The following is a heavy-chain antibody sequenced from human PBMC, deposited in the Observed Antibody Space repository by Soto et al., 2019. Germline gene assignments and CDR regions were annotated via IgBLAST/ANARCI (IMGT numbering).Heavy chain of an antibody. CDR1: GGSITSGDNY. J-gene: IGHJ4*02. CDR3: ARTYWSGWGRRLLDS. D-gene: IGHD3-3*01. CDR2: IYYSGHT. V-gene: IGHV4-30-4*01. Sequence: SETLSLTCTVSGGSITSGDNYWSWIRQPPGKGLEWIGYIYYSGHTYYNPSLKSRLTISVDTSKNQFSLKLSSVTAADTAVYYCARTYWSGWGRRLLDSWGQGALVTVSS.